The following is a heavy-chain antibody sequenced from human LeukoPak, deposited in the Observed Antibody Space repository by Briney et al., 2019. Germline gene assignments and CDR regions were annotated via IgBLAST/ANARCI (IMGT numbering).Heavy chain of an antibody. CDR2: IYYSGST. CDR1: GGSISSGGYY. D-gene: IGHD3-10*01. CDR3: AREKSYYYGSGSPNWFDP. V-gene: IGHV4-31*03. Sequence: SETLSLTCTVSGGSISSGGYYWSWIRQHPGKGLEWIGYIYYSGSTYYNPSLKSRVTISVDTSKSQFSLKLSSVTAADTAVYYCAREKSYYYGSGSPNWFDPWGQGTLVTVSS. J-gene: IGHJ5*02.